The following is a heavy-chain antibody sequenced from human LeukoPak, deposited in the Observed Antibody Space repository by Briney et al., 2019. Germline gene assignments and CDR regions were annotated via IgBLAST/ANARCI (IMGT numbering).Heavy chain of an antibody. V-gene: IGHV4-34*01. CDR1: GGSFSGYY. CDR3: ARHQAMGGTGDWFDP. J-gene: IGHJ5*02. D-gene: IGHD1-26*01. CDR2: INHSGST. Sequence: PSETLSLTCAVYGGSFSGYYWSWIRQPPGKGLEWIGEINHSGSTNYNPSLKSRVTISVDTSKNQFSLKLSSVTAADTAVYYCARHQAMGGTGDWFDPWGQGTLVTVSS.